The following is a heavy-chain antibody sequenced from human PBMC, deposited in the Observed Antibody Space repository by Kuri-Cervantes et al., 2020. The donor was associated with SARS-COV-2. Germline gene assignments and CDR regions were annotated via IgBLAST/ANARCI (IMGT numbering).Heavy chain of an antibody. Sequence: GSLRLSCTVSGGSISSSEWGWIRQPPGKGLEWIGSIYHSGSTYYNPSLKSRVTISVDTSKNQFSLKLSSVTAADTAVYYCARLFRGDFDYWGQGTLVTVSS. D-gene: IGHD3-16*01. V-gene: IGHV4-38-2*02. CDR2: IYHSGST. CDR1: GGSISSSE. J-gene: IGHJ4*02. CDR3: ARLFRGDFDY.